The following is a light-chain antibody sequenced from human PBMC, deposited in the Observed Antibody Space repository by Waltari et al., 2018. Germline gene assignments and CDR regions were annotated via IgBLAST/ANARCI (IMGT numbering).Light chain of an antibody. J-gene: IGKJ4*01. Sequence: IVLTQSPATLSLSPGERATLSCRASQGISSFLAWYQQQPGQAPRLLVYDASNRATGIPARFSGSGSGADFTLTISSLEPEDFAVYYCQQRTNWPSFGGGTK. CDR1: QGISSF. CDR3: QQRTNWPS. V-gene: IGKV3-11*01. CDR2: DAS.